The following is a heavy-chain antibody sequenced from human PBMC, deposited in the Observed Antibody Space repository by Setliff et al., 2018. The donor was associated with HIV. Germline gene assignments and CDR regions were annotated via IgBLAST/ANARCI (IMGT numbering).Heavy chain of an antibody. J-gene: IGHJ4*02. V-gene: IGHV2-70*11. D-gene: IGHD1-26*01. CDR3: ARMISYSPYFDY. CDR1: GFSLSKSGMC. CDR2: IDWDDDK. Sequence: SGPTLVNPTQTLTLTCTLSGFSLSKSGMCVSWIRQPPGKALEWLARIDWDDDKYYSTSLKTRLTISKDTSKNQVVLKMTNVDPVDTATYYCARMISYSPYFDYWGQGTLVTVSS.